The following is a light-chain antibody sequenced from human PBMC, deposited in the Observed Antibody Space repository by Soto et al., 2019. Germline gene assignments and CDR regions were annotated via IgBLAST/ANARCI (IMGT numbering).Light chain of an antibody. CDR1: SSDVGGYNY. V-gene: IGLV2-11*01. Sequence: QSALTQPRSVSGSPGQSVTISCTGTSSDVGGYNYVSWYQQHPGKAPKLMIYDVGKRPSGVPDRFSGSKSDNTASLTISGLQAEDEADYYCCSYAGSYTYVFGTGTKVT. J-gene: IGLJ1*01. CDR2: DVG. CDR3: CSYAGSYTYV.